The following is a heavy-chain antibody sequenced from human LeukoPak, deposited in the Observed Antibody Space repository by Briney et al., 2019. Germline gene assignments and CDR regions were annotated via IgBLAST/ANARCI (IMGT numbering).Heavy chain of an antibody. J-gene: IGHJ4*02. D-gene: IGHD3-10*02. CDR1: GFTFTTYW. Sequence: GRSLRLSSVASGFTFTTYWMHWVRQVPGKGLVWVARINTNGRVTTYADSVKGRFTVSRANAENTLYLQMNNLRHEYTAVYYCIRETHVGLHLEYWGQGTLATVSA. V-gene: IGHV3-74*01. CDR3: IRETHVGLHLEY. CDR2: INTNGRVT.